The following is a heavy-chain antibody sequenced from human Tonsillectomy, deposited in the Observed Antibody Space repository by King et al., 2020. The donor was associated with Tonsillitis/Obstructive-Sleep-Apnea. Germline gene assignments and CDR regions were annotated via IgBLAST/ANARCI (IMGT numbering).Heavy chain of an antibody. Sequence: VQLVESGGGVVQPGRSLRLSCAASGFTFSSYAIHWGRQAPGKGLEWVAVISYDGSNKYYADSVKGRFTISRDNSKNTLYLQMNRLRAEDTAVYYCARVPITVDYYTTYYYYYSMDVWGKGTPVTVSS. V-gene: IGHV3-30*04. CDR1: GFTFSSYA. D-gene: IGHD3-3*01. CDR2: ISYDGSNK. CDR3: ARVPITVDYYTTYYYYYSMDV. J-gene: IGHJ6*03.